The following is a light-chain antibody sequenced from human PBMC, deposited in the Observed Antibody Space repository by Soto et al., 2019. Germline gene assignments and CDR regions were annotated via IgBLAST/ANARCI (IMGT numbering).Light chain of an antibody. CDR2: EVS. Sequence: QPVLTQPPSASGSPGQSVTISCTGTSSDVGGYNYVSWYQQHPGKAPKLMIYEVSKRPSGVPDRFSGSKSGNTASLTVSGLQAEDEADYYCSSYAGSNNYVLGTGTKVTVL. CDR3: SSYAGSNNYV. V-gene: IGLV2-8*01. CDR1: SSDVGGYNY. J-gene: IGLJ1*01.